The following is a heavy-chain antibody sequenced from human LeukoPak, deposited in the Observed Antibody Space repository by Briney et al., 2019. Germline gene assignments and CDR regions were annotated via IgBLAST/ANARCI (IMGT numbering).Heavy chain of an antibody. CDR1: GLSFSTYG. V-gene: IGHV3-13*04. D-gene: IGHD5-12*01. J-gene: IGHJ3*01. Sequence: GGSLRLSCAASGLSFSTYGMHWVRQATGEGLEWVSGIGKSGDTYYVGSVKGRFTISRDNAKNSLYLQMNSLRSGDTAVHYCARGAYTGFDVWGQGTVVTVSS. CDR3: ARGAYTGFDV. CDR2: IGKSGDT.